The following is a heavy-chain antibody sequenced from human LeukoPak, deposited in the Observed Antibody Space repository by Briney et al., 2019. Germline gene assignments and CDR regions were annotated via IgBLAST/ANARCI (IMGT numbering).Heavy chain of an antibody. D-gene: IGHD6-19*01. CDR2: IYHSGST. CDR3: ARDHHSSGWYDWFDP. V-gene: IGHV4-38-2*02. CDR1: GGSMSSYY. Sequence: SETLSLTCTVSGGSMSSYYGSWIRQPPGKGLEWSGSIYHSGSTYYNPSLKSRVTISVDTSKNQFSLKLSSVTAADTAVYYCARDHHSSGWYDWFDPWGQGTLVTVSS. J-gene: IGHJ5*02.